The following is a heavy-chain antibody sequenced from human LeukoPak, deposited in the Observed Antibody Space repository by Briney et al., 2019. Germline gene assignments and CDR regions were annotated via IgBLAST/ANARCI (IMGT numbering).Heavy chain of an antibody. Sequence: SVKVSCKASGCTFSSYAISWVRQAPGQGLEWMGGIIPIFGTANYAQKFQGRVTITTDESTSTAYMELSRLRSEDTAVYYCARVAGATMAPYYMYVWGKGTTVTVSS. CDR3: ARVAGATMAPYYMYV. J-gene: IGHJ6*03. V-gene: IGHV1-69*05. CDR1: GCTFSSYA. CDR2: IIPIFGTA. D-gene: IGHD3-10*01.